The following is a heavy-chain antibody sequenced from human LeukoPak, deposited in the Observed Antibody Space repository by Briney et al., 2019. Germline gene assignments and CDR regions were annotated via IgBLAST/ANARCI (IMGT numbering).Heavy chain of an antibody. CDR2: INTDGSST. V-gene: IGHV3-74*01. Sequence: PGGPLRLSCAASGFTFSRYWMHWVRQAPGKGRVWVSRINTDGSSTSYADSVKGRFTISRDNAKNSLYLQMNSLRAEDTAVYYCARDPVRSGEGYWGQGTLVTVSS. CDR3: ARDPVRSGEGY. CDR1: GFTFSRYW. J-gene: IGHJ4*02. D-gene: IGHD3-10*01.